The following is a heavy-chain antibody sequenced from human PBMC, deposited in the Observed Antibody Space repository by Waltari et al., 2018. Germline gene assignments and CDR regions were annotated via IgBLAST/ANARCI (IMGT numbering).Heavy chain of an antibody. J-gene: IGHJ5*02. D-gene: IGHD2-2*01. Sequence: QVQLVQSGSELKKPGASVKVSCKASGYTFTNYAINWLRQAPGQGLELMGWTSLSPGIPTYVQGLPGRVVFSLDTSVSTAYLQINSLKADDTAVYYCAREVVPAATIVVNWFDPWGQGTLVTVSS. CDR2: TSLSPGIP. V-gene: IGHV7-4-1*02. CDR1: GYTFTNYA. CDR3: AREVVPAATIVVNWFDP.